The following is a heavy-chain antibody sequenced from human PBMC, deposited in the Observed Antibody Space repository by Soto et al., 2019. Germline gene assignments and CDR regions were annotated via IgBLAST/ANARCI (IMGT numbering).Heavy chain of an antibody. CDR3: ARDLGTGTDF. CDR1: GDSISSSNW. Sequence: QVQLQESGPGLVKPSGTLSLTCAVSGDSISSSNWWSWVRQAPGKGLEWIGEIYHRGATTYNPSLKSRATISVDPSKNHFSRKLTSVTAADTAVYFCARDLGTGTDFWGRGTLVTVAS. CDR2: IYHRGAT. D-gene: IGHD1-1*01. V-gene: IGHV4-4*02. J-gene: IGHJ4*02.